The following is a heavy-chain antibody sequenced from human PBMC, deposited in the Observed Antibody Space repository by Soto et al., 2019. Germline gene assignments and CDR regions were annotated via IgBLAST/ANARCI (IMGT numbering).Heavy chain of an antibody. CDR3: ARLLTEGATFREDAFDL. Sequence: QVQLVQSGGDVKTPGASVKVSCTTFRYTFTSHGIAWVRQAPGQGLEWIGWISTFNGKTDYAQKFQGRVTMPAVTLTSPDHMDLRSLRSDGTAVYYCARLLTEGATFREDAFDLWGQGTKVTVSS. D-gene: IGHD1-26*01. J-gene: IGHJ3*01. CDR2: ISTFNGKT. CDR1: RYTFTSHG. V-gene: IGHV1-18*01.